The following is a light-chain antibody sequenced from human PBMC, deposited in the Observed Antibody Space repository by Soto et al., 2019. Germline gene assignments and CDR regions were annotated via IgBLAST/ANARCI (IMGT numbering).Light chain of an antibody. CDR2: DVS. CDR1: SSDVGGYNY. Sequence: QSALTQPASVSGSPGQSITISCTGTSSDVGGYNYVSWYQQHPGKAPKLMIYDVSNRPSGVSNRFSCSKSGNTASLTISGLQAEDEADYYCSSYTSSSTLVFGTGTQLTVL. J-gene: IGLJ1*01. CDR3: SSYTSSSTLV. V-gene: IGLV2-14*01.